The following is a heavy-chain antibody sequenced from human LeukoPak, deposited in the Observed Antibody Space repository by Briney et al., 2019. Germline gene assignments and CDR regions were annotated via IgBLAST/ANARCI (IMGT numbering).Heavy chain of an antibody. CDR1: GGSISSYY. V-gene: IGHV4-59*01. CDR3: AIGYCSSSSCHGAVAFDI. D-gene: IGHD2-2*01. J-gene: IGHJ3*02. CDR2: IYYSGST. Sequence: TSETLSLTCTVSGGSISSYYWSWIRQPPGKGLEWIGYIYYSGSTNYNPSLKSRVTISVDTSKNQFSLKLSSVTAADTAVYYCAIGYCSSSSCHGAVAFDIWGQGTMVTVSS.